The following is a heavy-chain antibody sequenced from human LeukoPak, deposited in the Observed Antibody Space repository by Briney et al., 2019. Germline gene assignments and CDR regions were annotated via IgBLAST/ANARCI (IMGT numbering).Heavy chain of an antibody. V-gene: IGHV3-23*01. D-gene: IGHD6-19*01. CDR2: ISGSGGST. CDR1: GFTFSSYA. Sequence: GGSLRPSCAASGFTFSSYAMSWVRQAPGKGLEWVSTISGSGGSTYYADSVKGRFTISRDNSKNTLYLQMNSLRAEDTAVYYCALQFIAVAGKFDHWGQGTLVTVSS. J-gene: IGHJ4*02. CDR3: ALQFIAVAGKFDH.